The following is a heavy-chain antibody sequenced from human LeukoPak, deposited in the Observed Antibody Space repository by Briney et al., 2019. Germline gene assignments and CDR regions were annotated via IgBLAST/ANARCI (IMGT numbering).Heavy chain of an antibody. CDR1: GGSISSYY. J-gene: IGHJ3*02. CDR2: IYYSGSN. Sequence: SETLSLTCTVSGGSISSYYWSWIRQPPGKGLEWIGYIYYSGSNNCNPSVKSRVAMSVDTSKKQFSLKLSSLTDADTAVYYCARGGTAVIAPYAFDIWGQGTMVTVSS. V-gene: IGHV4-59*01. D-gene: IGHD4-23*01. CDR3: ARGGTAVIAPYAFDI.